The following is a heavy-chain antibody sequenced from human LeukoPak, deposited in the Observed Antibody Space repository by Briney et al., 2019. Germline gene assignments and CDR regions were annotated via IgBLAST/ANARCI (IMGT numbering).Heavy chain of an antibody. V-gene: IGHV4-39*01. CDR2: IYYSGST. CDR1: GGSISSSSYY. Sequence: SETLSLTCTVSGGSISSSSYYWGWLRQPPGKGLEWIGSIYYSGSTYYNPSLKSRFTISVDTSKNQFSLKLSSVTAADTAVYYCAGLEYSSSWFDPWGQGTLVTVSS. D-gene: IGHD6-6*01. J-gene: IGHJ5*02. CDR3: AGLEYSSSWFDP.